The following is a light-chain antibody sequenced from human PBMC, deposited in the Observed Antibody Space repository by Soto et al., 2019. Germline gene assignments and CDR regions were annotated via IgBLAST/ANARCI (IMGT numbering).Light chain of an antibody. Sequence: QSVLTQPPSASGSPGQSVTISCTGTSSDVGSHKFVSWYQQHPGKAPRLMIYEVTERPSGVPDRFSGSKSGNTASLTVSGLQTADEADYYCSSYAAANNYVVFGGGTKVTVL. V-gene: IGLV2-8*01. J-gene: IGLJ2*01. CDR3: SSYAAANNYVV. CDR2: EVT. CDR1: SSDVGSHKF.